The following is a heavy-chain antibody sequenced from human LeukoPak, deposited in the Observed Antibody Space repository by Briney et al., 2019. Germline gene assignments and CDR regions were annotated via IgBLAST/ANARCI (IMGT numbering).Heavy chain of an antibody. J-gene: IGHJ2*01. CDR1: GGSISSYY. D-gene: IGHD3-22*01. Sequence: SETLSLTCTVSGGSISSYYWSWIRQPAGKGLEWIGRIYTSGSTNYNPSLKSRVTMSVDTSKNQFSLKLSSVTAADTAVYYCEKGDSSGYQYFDLWGRGTLVTVSS. CDR2: IYTSGST. CDR3: EKGDSSGYQYFDL. V-gene: IGHV4-4*07.